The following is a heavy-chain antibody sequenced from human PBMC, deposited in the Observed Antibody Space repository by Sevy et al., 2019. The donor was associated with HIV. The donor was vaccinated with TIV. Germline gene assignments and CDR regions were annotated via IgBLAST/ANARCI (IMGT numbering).Heavy chain of an antibody. D-gene: IGHD1-20*01. CDR1: GFTFSSYA. V-gene: IGHV3-43*02. CDR2: ISWDGGST. Sequence: GGSLRLSCAASGFTFSSYAMSWVRQAPGKGLEWVSLISWDGGSTYYADSVKGRFTISRDNSKNSLYLQMNSLRTEDTALYYCAKEITGTNTDYYYGMDVWGQGTTVTVSS. J-gene: IGHJ6*02. CDR3: AKEITGTNTDYYYGMDV.